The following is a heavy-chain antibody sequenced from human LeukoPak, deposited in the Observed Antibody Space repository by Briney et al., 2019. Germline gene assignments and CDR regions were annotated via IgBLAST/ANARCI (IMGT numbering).Heavy chain of an antibody. V-gene: IGHV4-39*07. CDR3: ASSRDGYIYDAFDI. CDR2: VYYSGST. D-gene: IGHD5-24*01. J-gene: IGHJ3*02. CDR1: GGSISSSSYY. Sequence: SETLSLTCTVSGGSISSSSYYWGWIRQPPGKGLEWIGSVYYSGSTYYNPSLKSRVTISVDTSKNQFSLKLSSVTAADTAVYYCASSRDGYIYDAFDIWGQGTMVTVSS.